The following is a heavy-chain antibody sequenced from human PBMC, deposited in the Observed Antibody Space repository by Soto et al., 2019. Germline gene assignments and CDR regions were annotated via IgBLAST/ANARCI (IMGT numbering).Heavy chain of an antibody. Sequence: GWSLRLSCAASGFTFSSYAMHWVRQSPGKGLEYVSAISSNGGSTYYANSVKGRFTISRDNSKNSLYLQMGSLRAEDMAVYYCARGVVVVAATYGMDVWGQGT. V-gene: IGHV3-64*01. D-gene: IGHD2-15*01. CDR2: ISSNGGST. J-gene: IGHJ6*02. CDR3: ARGVVVVAATYGMDV. CDR1: GFTFSSYA.